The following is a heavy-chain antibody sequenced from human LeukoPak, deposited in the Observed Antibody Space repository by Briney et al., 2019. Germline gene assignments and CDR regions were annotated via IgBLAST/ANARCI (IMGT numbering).Heavy chain of an antibody. J-gene: IGHJ5*02. Sequence: GESLKISCKGSGYSFTSYWIGWVRQMPGKGLEWMGIIYPGDSDTRYSPSFQGQVAISADKSISTAYLQRSSLKASDTAMYYCARRYSGYDRTIWFDPWGQGTLVTVSS. D-gene: IGHD5-12*01. CDR1: GYSFTSYW. V-gene: IGHV5-51*01. CDR2: IYPGDSDT. CDR3: ARRYSGYDRTIWFDP.